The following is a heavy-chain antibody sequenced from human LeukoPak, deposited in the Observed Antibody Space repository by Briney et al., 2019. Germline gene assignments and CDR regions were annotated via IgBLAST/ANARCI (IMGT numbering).Heavy chain of an antibody. V-gene: IGHV1-8*01. J-gene: IGHJ6*03. D-gene: IGHD1-14*01. CDR2: MNPNSGNT. CDR1: GYTFTSYD. CDR3: ARTGLGNYYYYYMDV. Sequence: ASVKVSCKASGYTFTSYDINWVRHATGQGLEWMGWMNPNSGNTGYAQKFQGRVTMTRNTSISTAYMELSSLRSEDTAVYYCARTGLGNYYYYYMDVWGKGTTVTVSS.